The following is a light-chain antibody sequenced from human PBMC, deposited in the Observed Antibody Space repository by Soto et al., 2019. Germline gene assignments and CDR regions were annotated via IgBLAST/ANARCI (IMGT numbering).Light chain of an antibody. Sequence: QSALTQPASVSGSPGQSITISCTGTSSDVGGYNHVSWYQQHPGEAPKLMIYDVSSRPSGVSNRFSGSKAADTASLTISGLQAEDEADYYFSSSATTDTPMVFGGGTKLTVL. CDR2: DVS. J-gene: IGLJ2*01. CDR3: SSSATTDTPMV. V-gene: IGLV2-14*03. CDR1: SSDVGGYNH.